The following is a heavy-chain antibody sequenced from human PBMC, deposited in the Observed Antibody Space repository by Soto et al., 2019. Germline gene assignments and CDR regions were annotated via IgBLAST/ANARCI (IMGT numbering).Heavy chain of an antibody. D-gene: IGHD3-10*01. V-gene: IGHV1-46*01. CDR2: ISPSGGST. J-gene: IGHJ6*02. CDR3: AGHYGSGSYYYYYYGMDV. CDR1: GYTFTSYG. Sequence: ASVKVSCKTSGYTFTSYGISWVRQPPEQGLEWMGIISPSGGSTSYAQKFQGRVTMTRDTSTSTVYMELSSLRSEDTAVYYCAGHYGSGSYYYYYYGMDVWGQGTTVTVSS.